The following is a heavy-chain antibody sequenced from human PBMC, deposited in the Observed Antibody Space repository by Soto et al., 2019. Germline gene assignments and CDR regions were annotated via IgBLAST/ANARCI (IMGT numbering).Heavy chain of an antibody. Sequence: PSETLSLTCTVSGGSISSSSYYWGWIRQPPGKGLEWIGSIYYSGSTYYNPSLKSRVTISVDTSKNQFSLKLSSVTAADTAVYYCASWYCSSTSCYYDYWGQGTLVTVSS. D-gene: IGHD2-2*01. CDR2: IYYSGST. CDR1: GGSISSSSYY. V-gene: IGHV4-39*01. CDR3: ASWYCSSTSCYYDY. J-gene: IGHJ4*02.